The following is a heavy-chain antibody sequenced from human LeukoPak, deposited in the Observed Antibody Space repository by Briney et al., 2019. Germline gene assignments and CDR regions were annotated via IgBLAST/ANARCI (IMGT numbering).Heavy chain of an antibody. CDR1: GDPISGSSYY. CDR2: ISYSGRT. CDR3: APGNSGYYFV. D-gene: IGHD3-22*01. Sequence: SETLSLTCTVSGDPISGSSYYWTWVRQPPGKGLEWVASISYSGRTYYKPSLKSRVTISVDTSKNQFSLKLNSVTAADTAVYYCAPGNSGYYFVWGQGTLVTVSS. J-gene: IGHJ4*02. V-gene: IGHV4-39*07.